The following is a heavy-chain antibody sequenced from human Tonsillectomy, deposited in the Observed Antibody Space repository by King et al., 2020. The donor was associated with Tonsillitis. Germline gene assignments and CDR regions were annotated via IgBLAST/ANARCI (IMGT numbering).Heavy chain of an antibody. CDR3: ARGVDRGVDY. CDR1: GYTFTSYD. D-gene: IGHD3-9*01. Sequence: VQLVESWAEVKMPGASVKVSCKTSGYTFTSYDINWVRQATGQGLEWMGWMSPSDGVADYAQGFQGRVTMTSNPSISTAYMELSSLRSEDTAVYFCARGVDRGVDYWGQGTQVTVSS. CDR2: MSPSDGVA. V-gene: IGHV1-8*01. J-gene: IGHJ4*02.